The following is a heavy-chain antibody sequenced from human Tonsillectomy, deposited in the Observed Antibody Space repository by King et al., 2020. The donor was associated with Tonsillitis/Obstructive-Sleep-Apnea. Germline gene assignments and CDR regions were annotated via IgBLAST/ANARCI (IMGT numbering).Heavy chain of an antibody. D-gene: IGHD2-2*01. J-gene: IGHJ4*02. CDR3: ARPPSYYSSTSCYSYFFYF. CDR1: GFTFSSYS. Sequence: VQLVESGGGLVKPGGSLRLSCAASGFTFSSYSMNWVRQAPGKGLEWVSSISSSSSYIYYADSVKGRFTISRDNAKKSLYLQMNSLRAEDTAVYYCARPPSYYSSTSCYSYFFYFWGQGTLVTVSS. V-gene: IGHV3-21*01. CDR2: ISSSSSYI.